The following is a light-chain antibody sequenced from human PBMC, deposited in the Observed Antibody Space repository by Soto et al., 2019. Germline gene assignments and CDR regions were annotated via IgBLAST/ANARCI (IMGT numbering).Light chain of an antibody. CDR3: QQYNNWPPWT. CDR2: GAS. V-gene: IGKV3-15*01. J-gene: IGKJ1*01. Sequence: EIVMTQSPATLSVSPGERATLSCRASQSVSSNLAWYQQKPGQAPRLLIYGASTRATGIPARFSGSGSGTEFTLTISSLQSEDFAVYYCQQYNNWPPWTFGQGTKGKSN. CDR1: QSVSSN.